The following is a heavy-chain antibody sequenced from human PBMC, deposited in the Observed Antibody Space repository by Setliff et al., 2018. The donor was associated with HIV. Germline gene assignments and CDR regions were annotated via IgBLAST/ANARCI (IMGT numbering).Heavy chain of an antibody. CDR1: GGSFSGYY. CDR3: ARKDIVVVPAAAPPYYFYYMDV. J-gene: IGHJ6*03. D-gene: IGHD2-2*01. Sequence: SETLFLTCAVSGGSFSGYYWSWIRQPPGKGLEWIGEINHSGSTNYKSSLKSRVTISIDKSKNDFSLKLSSVTAADTAVYYCARKDIVVVPAAAPPYYFYYMDVWGKGTTVTVSS. CDR2: INHSGST. V-gene: IGHV4-34*01.